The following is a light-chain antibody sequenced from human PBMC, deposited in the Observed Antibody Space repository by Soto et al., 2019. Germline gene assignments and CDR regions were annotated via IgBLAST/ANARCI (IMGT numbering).Light chain of an antibody. CDR3: QQYNLWPPYT. CDR1: QSVSIH. V-gene: IGKV3-15*01. J-gene: IGKJ2*01. Sequence: ETVMTQSPGTLSVSLGERATLSCRASQSVSIHLAWYQQKPSQAPRLLIYDASTRATGLPARFSGSGSGTDFTLTISNLQSEDFAIYYCQQYNLWPPYTFGPGTKVDIK. CDR2: DAS.